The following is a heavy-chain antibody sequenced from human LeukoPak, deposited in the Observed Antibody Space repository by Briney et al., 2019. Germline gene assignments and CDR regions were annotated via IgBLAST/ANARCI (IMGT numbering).Heavy chain of an antibody. CDR3: ARRYNSGETFEY. Sequence: GESLKISCKGSGYTFTSYWIGWVRQMPGKGLGWMGIIYPGDSDTRYNPSFQGQVTISADKSTSTDYLQWSSLKASDTAMYYCARRYNSGETFEYWGQGTLVTVSS. D-gene: IGHD6-19*01. V-gene: IGHV5-51*01. CDR2: IYPGDSDT. CDR1: GYTFTSYW. J-gene: IGHJ4*02.